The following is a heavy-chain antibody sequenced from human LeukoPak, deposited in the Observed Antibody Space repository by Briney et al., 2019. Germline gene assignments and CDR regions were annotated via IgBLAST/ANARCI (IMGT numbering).Heavy chain of an antibody. CDR3: ARQRYHDS. Sequence: QPGGSLRLSCATSGFTFGGIWMGWFRRAQGRGLEWVANIKQDGSEKNYLDSVKGRFTISRDNAKNSLYLQMNSLRAEDTAVYYCARQRYHDSWGQGTLVTVSS. V-gene: IGHV3-7*01. CDR2: IKQDGSEK. D-gene: IGHD2-2*01. CDR1: GFTFGGIW. J-gene: IGHJ4*02.